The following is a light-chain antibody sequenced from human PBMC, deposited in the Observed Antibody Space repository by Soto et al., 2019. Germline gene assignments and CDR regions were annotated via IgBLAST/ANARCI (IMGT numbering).Light chain of an antibody. V-gene: IGLV2-11*01. Sequence: QSVLTQPRSVSGSPGQSVTISCTGTSSDVGGYNYVSWYQHHPGKAPKLMIYDVTKRPSGVPDRFSGSKSDNTASLTISGLQAEDEADYYCCSYAGGYTSVVFGGGTKLTVL. CDR2: DVT. J-gene: IGLJ2*01. CDR1: SSDVGGYNY. CDR3: CSYAGGYTSVV.